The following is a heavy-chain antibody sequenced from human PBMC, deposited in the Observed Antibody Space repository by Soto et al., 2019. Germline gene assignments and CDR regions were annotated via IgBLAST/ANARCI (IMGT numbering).Heavy chain of an antibody. J-gene: IGHJ4*02. CDR1: GYTFTSYG. D-gene: IGHD1-1*01. CDR2: ISAHNGNT. V-gene: IGHV1-18*01. Sequence: QVHLVQSGAEVKKPGASVKVSCKASGYTFTSYGITWVRQAPGQGLEWMGWISAHNGNTDYAQKLQGRVIVTRDTPTSTAYMELRSLISADTAVYYCERGRYGDYWGQGALVTVSS. CDR3: ERGRYGDY.